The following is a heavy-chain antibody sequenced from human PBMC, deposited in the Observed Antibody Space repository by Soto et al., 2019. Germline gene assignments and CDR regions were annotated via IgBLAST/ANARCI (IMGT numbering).Heavy chain of an antibody. Sequence: QVHLVQSGAEVKKPGSSVRVSCKTSGGTFSSYSFTWVRQDPGQGLEWMGEIIPILNTANFAQKFQSRVTITADEPTSTVYMDLSSLSPDDTAVYYCARVDYDSTYGFYYYGLDVWGQGTTVTVSS. V-gene: IGHV1-69*01. D-gene: IGHD3-10*01. CDR1: GGTFSSYS. CDR3: ARVDYDSTYGFYYYGLDV. CDR2: IIPILNTA. J-gene: IGHJ6*02.